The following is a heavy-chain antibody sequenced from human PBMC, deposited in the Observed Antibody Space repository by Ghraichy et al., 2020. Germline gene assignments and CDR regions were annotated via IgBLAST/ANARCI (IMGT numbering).Heavy chain of an antibody. CDR3: GKPRRNNYDFWSGYYGGGDYFDY. J-gene: IGHJ4*02. CDR2: ISGSGGST. D-gene: IGHD3-3*01. V-gene: IGHV3-23*01. Sequence: LSLTCAASGFTFSSYAMSWVRQAPGKGLEWVSAISGSGGSTYYADSVKGRFTISRDNSKNTLYLQMNSLRAEDTAVYYCGKPRRNNYDFWSGYYGGGDYFDYWGQGTLVTVSS. CDR1: GFTFSSYA.